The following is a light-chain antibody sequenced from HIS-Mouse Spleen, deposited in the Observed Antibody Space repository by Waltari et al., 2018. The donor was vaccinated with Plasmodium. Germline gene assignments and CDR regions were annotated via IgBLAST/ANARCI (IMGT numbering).Light chain of an antibody. CDR2: AAS. Sequence: AIRMTQSPSSFSASTGDRVTITCRASQGISSYLAWYQQKPGKAPTLLIYAASTLQSGVPSRFSGSGSGTDFTLTISGLQSEDFATYYGQQYYSYPLTFGGGTKVEIK. CDR3: QQYYSYPLT. CDR1: QGISSY. J-gene: IGKJ4*01. V-gene: IGKV1-8*01.